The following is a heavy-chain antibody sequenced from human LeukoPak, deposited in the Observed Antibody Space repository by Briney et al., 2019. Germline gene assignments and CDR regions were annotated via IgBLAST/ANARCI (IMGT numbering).Heavy chain of an antibody. D-gene: IGHD2-2*02. J-gene: IGHJ4*02. CDR2: IHSTGNR. Sequence: PSETLSLTCTVSGGSIPNYFWTWIRQPAGKGLAWVGRIHSTGNRHYNLSLKSRVTMSVDTSKNHFSLNLSSVTAADTALYYCARYYCRGISCYTWIDYWGQGTLVTVSS. CDR1: GGSIPNYF. V-gene: IGHV4-4*07. CDR3: ARYYCRGISCYTWIDY.